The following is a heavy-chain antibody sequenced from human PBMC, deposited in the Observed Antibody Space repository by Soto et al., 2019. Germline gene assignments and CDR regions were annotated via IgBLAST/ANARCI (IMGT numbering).Heavy chain of an antibody. J-gene: IGHJ6*02. D-gene: IGHD4-17*01. CDR3: AKDDDYVREWAYYGMDV. CDR2: ISYDGSNK. Sequence: LGGSLRLSCAASGFTFSSYGMHWVRQAPGKGLEWVAVISYDGSNKYYADSVKGRFTISRDNSKNTLYLQMNSLRAEDTAVYYCAKDDDYVREWAYYGMDVWGQGTTVTVSS. V-gene: IGHV3-30*18. CDR1: GFTFSSYG.